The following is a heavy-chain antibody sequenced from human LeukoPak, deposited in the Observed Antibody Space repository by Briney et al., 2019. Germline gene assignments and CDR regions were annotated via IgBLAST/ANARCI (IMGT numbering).Heavy chain of an antibody. J-gene: IGHJ5*02. Sequence: GASVKVSCKASGGTFSSYAISWVRQAPGQGLEWMGGIIPIFGTANYAQKFQGRVTITADESTSTAYMELSSLRSEDTAVYYCAREGGGYCSSTSCLPLSNWFDPWGQGTLVTVSS. CDR3: AREGGGYCSSTSCLPLSNWFDP. V-gene: IGHV1-69*13. CDR1: GGTFSSYA. D-gene: IGHD2-2*01. CDR2: IIPIFGTA.